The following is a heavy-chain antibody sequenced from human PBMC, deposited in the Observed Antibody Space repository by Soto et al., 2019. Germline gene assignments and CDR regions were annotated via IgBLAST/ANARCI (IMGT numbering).Heavy chain of an antibody. CDR3: ARHDCISSSCYYYYYYGMDV. D-gene: IGHD2-2*01. Sequence: AAVKPSCKHSGYTFTSYYMHLVRQEHGQVHEWMGIINPRGGSTSYEQKFQGRVTITADESTSTAYMELSSLRSEDTAVYYCARHDCISSSCYYYYYYGMDVWGQGTTVTVSS. CDR1: GYTFTSYY. J-gene: IGHJ6*02. V-gene: IGHV1-46*01. CDR2: INPRGGST.